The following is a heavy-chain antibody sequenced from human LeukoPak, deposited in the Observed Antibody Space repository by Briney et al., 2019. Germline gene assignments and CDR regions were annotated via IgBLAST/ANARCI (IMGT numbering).Heavy chain of an antibody. CDR1: GGSISSYY. D-gene: IGHD5-18*01. Sequence: SETLSLTCTVSGGSISSYYWGWIRQPPGKGLEWIGSIYYTGSTYYNPSLKTRVTISVDTSKNQFSLKLSSVIAADTAVYYCARHTALGSPLHYWGQGTLVTVSS. CDR3: ARHTALGSPLHY. J-gene: IGHJ4*02. V-gene: IGHV4-39*01. CDR2: IYYTGST.